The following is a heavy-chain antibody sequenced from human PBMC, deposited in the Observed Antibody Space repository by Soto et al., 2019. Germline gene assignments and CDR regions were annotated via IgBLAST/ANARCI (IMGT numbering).Heavy chain of an antibody. CDR3: ARASGYDTALIFDY. CDR1: GFTFSIYS. V-gene: IGHV3-21*01. D-gene: IGHD5-12*01. CDR2: ISSSSSYI. Sequence: GGSLRLSCAASGFTFSIYSMNWFRQAPGKGLEWVSSISSSSSYIYYADSVKGRFTISRDNAKNSLYLQMNSLRAEDTAVYYCARASGYDTALIFDYWGRGTLVTVSS. J-gene: IGHJ4*02.